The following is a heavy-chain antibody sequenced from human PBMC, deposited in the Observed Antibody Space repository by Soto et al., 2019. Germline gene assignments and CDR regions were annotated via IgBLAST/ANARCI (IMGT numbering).Heavy chain of an antibody. V-gene: IGHV1-58*01. CDR2: IVVGSGNT. CDR1: GFTFTSSA. J-gene: IGHJ4*02. D-gene: IGHD2-2*01. Sequence: GASVKVSCKASGFTFTSSAVQWVRQARGQRLEWIGWIVVGSGNTNYAQKFQERVTITRDMSTSTAYMELSSLRSEDTAVYYCAAAAGSTSSFDYWGQGTLVTVSS. CDR3: AAAAGSTSSFDY.